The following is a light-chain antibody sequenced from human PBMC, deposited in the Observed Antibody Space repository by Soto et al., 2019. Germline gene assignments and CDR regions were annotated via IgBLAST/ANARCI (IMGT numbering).Light chain of an antibody. Sequence: QSALTQPASVSGSPGQSITISCTGTSSDVGGYNYVSWYQQHPGKAPKLMIYDVSNRPSGVSNRFSGSKSGNTASLTISGRQAEDEADYYCSSYTSSSTPRIVFGTGTKVTVL. V-gene: IGLV2-14*01. CDR2: DVS. CDR1: SSDVGGYNY. CDR3: SSYTSSSTPRIV. J-gene: IGLJ1*01.